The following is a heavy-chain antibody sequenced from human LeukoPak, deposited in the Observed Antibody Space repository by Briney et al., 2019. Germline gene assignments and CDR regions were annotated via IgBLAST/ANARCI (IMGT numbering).Heavy chain of an antibody. J-gene: IGHJ4*02. CDR2: ISRSSAYI. CDR3: AKDQGVVVPAAMRPEYYFDY. CDR1: GFTLSSYS. D-gene: IGHD2-2*01. V-gene: IGHV3-21*04. Sequence: GGSLRLSCAASGFTLSSYSMNWVRQAPGKGLEWVSSISRSSAYIYYADSVKGRFTISRDNSKNTLYLQMNSLRAEDTAVYYCAKDQGVVVPAAMRPEYYFDYWGQGTLVTVSS.